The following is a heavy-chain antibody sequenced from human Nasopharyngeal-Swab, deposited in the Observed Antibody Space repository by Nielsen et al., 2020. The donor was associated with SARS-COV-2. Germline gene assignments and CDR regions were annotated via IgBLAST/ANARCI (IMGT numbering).Heavy chain of an antibody. CDR1: GDSVSSSRAA. D-gene: IGHD4-17*01. CDR3: ARARGAYGDYYYYYYTDV. J-gene: IGHJ6*03. Sequence: SETLSLTCAISGDSVSSSRAAWNWIRQSPSRGLAWLGRTYYRSKWYNDYAVSVKSRITINPDTSKNQFSLHLNSVTPEDTAVYYCARARGAYGDYYYYYYTDVWGKGTTVTVSS. CDR2: TYYRSKWYN. V-gene: IGHV6-1*01.